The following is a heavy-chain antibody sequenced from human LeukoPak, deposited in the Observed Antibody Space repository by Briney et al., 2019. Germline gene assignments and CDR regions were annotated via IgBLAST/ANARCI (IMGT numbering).Heavy chain of an antibody. J-gene: IGHJ2*01. CDR1: GYCISSGYY. CDR2: IYHTGGT. CDR3: VRLSVVSPHRYFDL. V-gene: IGHV4-38-2*02. Sequence: KPSETLSLTCTVSGYCISSGYYWGWIRQPPGKGLEWIAYIYHTGGTNYRPSLKSRAIISLDTSENQFSLRLTSVTAADTAVYYCVRLSVVSPHRYFDLWGRGTLVSVSS. D-gene: IGHD4-23*01.